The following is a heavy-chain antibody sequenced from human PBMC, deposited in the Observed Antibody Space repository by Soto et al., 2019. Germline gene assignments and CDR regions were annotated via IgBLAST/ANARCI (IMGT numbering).Heavy chain of an antibody. V-gene: IGHV3-53*04. J-gene: IGHJ6*03. CDR2: IYSGGST. D-gene: IGHD4-17*01. CDR3: ARDKIYGDYYYYYMDV. Sequence: GGSLRLSCAASGFTVSSNYMSWVRQAPGKGLEWVSVIYSGGSTYYADSVKGRFTISRHNSKNTLYLQMNSLRAEDTAVYYCARDKIYGDYYYYYMDVWGKGTTVTVSS. CDR1: GFTVSSNY.